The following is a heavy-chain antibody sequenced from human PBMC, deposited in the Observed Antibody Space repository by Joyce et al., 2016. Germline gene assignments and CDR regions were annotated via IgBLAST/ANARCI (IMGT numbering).Heavy chain of an antibody. CDR2: ISTYNGNT. Sequence: QVQLVQSGPEMKKPGASVKVSCKASGYTFTDYGVTWVRQSPGQGLEWMGRISTYNGNTNYVQKFQDRISLTTDTSTTTGYMELRSLRYDDTAVYYCARGGVGTIPDFWGQGTLVTVSS. CDR3: ARGGVGTIPDF. CDR1: GYTFTDYG. D-gene: IGHD5-24*01. J-gene: IGHJ4*02. V-gene: IGHV1-18*01.